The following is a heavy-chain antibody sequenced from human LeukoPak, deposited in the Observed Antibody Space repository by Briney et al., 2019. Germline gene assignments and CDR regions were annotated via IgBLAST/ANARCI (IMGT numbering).Heavy chain of an antibody. V-gene: IGHV3-15*01. CDR1: RFTFSNAW. CDR3: TTVQGSYLPYFDY. D-gene: IGHD3-16*02. Sequence: RGSLRLSCAASRFTFSNAWMSWVRQAPGKGLEWVGRIKSKTDGGTTDYAAPVKGRFTISRDDSKNTLYLQMNSLKTEDTAVYYCTTVQGSYLPYFDYWGQGTLVTVSS. J-gene: IGHJ4*02. CDR2: IKSKTDGGTT.